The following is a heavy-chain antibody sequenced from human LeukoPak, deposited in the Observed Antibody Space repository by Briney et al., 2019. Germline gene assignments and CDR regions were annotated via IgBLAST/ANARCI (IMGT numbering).Heavy chain of an antibody. CDR1: GYTFTGYY. CDR2: INPHSGGT. V-gene: IGHV1-2*02. CDR3: ATKELDY. J-gene: IGHJ4*02. D-gene: IGHD3-10*01. Sequence: GASVKVSCKAPGYTFTGYYMHWVRQAPGPGLEWMGWINPHSGGTNYAQKFQGRVTMTRDTSISTAYMELSSLTSDDTAVYYCATKELDYWGQGTLVTVSS.